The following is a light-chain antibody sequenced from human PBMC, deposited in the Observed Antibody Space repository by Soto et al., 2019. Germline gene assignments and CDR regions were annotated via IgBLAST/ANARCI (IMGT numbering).Light chain of an antibody. V-gene: IGLV2-8*01. Sequence: QSALTQPPSASGSPGQSVAISCTGTSSDVGGYNYVSWYQQHPGKAPKLMIYEGSKRPSGVSNRFSGSRSGNTASLTISGLLAEDEADYYCSSYAGSRTYVFGTGTKVTVL. J-gene: IGLJ1*01. CDR1: SSDVGGYNY. CDR3: SSYAGSRTYV. CDR2: EGS.